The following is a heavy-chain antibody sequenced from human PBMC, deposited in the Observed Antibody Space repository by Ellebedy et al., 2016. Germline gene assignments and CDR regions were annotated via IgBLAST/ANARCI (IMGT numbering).Heavy chain of an antibody. V-gene: IGHV4-59*08. Sequence: SETLSLXXAVSGYSINRGYYWGWIRQPPGKGLEWIGYIYYSGGTNYNSSLKSRVTMLVDTSKNQVSLDLSSVTAADTAMYYCARHVGGSSRFDYWGQGTLVTVSS. CDR1: GYSINRGYY. CDR2: IYYSGGT. J-gene: IGHJ4*02. D-gene: IGHD6-19*01. CDR3: ARHVGGSSRFDY.